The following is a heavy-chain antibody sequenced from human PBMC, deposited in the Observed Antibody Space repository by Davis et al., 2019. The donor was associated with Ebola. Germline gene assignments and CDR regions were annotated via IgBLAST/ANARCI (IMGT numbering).Heavy chain of an antibody. D-gene: IGHD2-21*01. J-gene: IGHJ6*04. CDR1: GGSISSSSYY. CDR2: IYYSGST. CDR3: AVVVVVRGWYYYGMDD. Sequence: MPSETLSLTCTVSGGSISSSSYYWGWIRQPPGKGLEWIGSIYYSGSTYYNPSLKSRVTISVDTSKNQFSLKLSSVTAADTAVYYCAVVVVVRGWYYYGMDDWGKGTTVTVSS. V-gene: IGHV4-39*07.